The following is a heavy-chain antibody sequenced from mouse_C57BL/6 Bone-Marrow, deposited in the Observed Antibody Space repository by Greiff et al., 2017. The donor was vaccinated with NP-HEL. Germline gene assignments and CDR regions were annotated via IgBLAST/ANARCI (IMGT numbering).Heavy chain of an antibody. CDR3: ACNYGFFFAY. Sequence: QVQLKESGPELVKPGASVKISCKASGYAFSSSWMNWVKQRPGKGLEWIGRIYPGDGDTNYNGKFKGKATLTADKSSSTAYMQLSSLTSEDSAVYFCACNYGFFFAYWGQGTLVTVSA. CDR1: GYAFSSSW. D-gene: IGHD1-1*01. V-gene: IGHV1-82*01. J-gene: IGHJ3*01. CDR2: IYPGDGDT.